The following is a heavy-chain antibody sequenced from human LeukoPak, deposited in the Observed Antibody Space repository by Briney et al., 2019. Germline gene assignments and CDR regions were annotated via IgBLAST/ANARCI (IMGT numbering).Heavy chain of an antibody. J-gene: IGHJ4*02. D-gene: IGHD1-7*01. V-gene: IGHV3-23*01. Sequence: PGGSLRLSCAASGFTFSSYGMHWVRQAPGKGLEWVSAISGSGGSTYYADSVKGRFTISRDNSKNTLYLQMNSLRAEDTAVYYCAKARITGTTRPEFDYWGQGTLVTVSS. CDR3: AKARITGTTRPEFDY. CDR2: ISGSGGST. CDR1: GFTFSSYG.